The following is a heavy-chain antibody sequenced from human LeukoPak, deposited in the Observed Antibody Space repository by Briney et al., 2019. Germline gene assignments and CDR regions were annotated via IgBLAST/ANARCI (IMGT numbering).Heavy chain of an antibody. CDR1: GFTLSSYA. CDR3: ASGTYNWNDLGAFDI. CDR2: ISVSGNT. V-gene: IGHV3-23*01. Sequence: PGGSLRLSCAASGFTLSSYAMSWVRQAPGKGLEWVSAISVSGNTYHADSVKGRFTISRDNAKNSLYLQMNSLRAEDTAVYYCASGTYNWNDLGAFDIWGQGTMLTVSS. D-gene: IGHD1-1*01. J-gene: IGHJ3*02.